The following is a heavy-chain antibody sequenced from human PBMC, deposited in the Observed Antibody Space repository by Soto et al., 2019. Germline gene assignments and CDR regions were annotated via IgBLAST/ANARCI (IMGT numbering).Heavy chain of an antibody. Sequence: GGSLRLSCAASGFTFSNYWMHWVRQVPGEGLEWIALINDEGSSPSYADSVKGRFTISRDNSKNTLYLQMNSLRAEDTAVYYCAKDVLRFLEWSAFYGMDVWGQVTTVTVS. V-gene: IGHV3-74*01. J-gene: IGHJ6*02. CDR3: AKDVLRFLEWSAFYGMDV. CDR1: GFTFSNYW. CDR2: INDEGSSP. D-gene: IGHD3-3*01.